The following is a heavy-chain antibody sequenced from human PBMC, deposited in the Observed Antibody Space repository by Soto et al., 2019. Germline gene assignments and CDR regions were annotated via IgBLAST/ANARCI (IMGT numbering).Heavy chain of an antibody. V-gene: IGHV1-46*01. J-gene: IGHJ6*02. Sequence: SVKVSCKASGYTFTSYYMHWVRQAPGQGLEWMGIINPSGGSTSYAQKFQGRVTMTRDTSTSTVYMELSSLRSEDTAVYYCARRDGYNDYYYGMDVWGQGTTVTVSS. CDR3: ARRDGYNDYYYGMDV. CDR1: GYTFTSYY. D-gene: IGHD5-12*01. CDR2: INPSGGST.